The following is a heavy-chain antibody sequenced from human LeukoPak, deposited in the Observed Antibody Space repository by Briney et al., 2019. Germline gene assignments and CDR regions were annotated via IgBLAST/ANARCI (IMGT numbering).Heavy chain of an antibody. D-gene: IGHD6-6*01. Sequence: GGSLRLSCAASGFTFSSYWMSWVRQTPGKGLEWVANIKQDGSEKYYVDSVKGRFTISRDNAKNSLYLQMNSLRAEDTAVYYCARDRRRSYYYYGMDVWGQGTTVTVSS. V-gene: IGHV3-7*01. CDR1: GFTFSSYW. J-gene: IGHJ6*02. CDR2: IKQDGSEK. CDR3: ARDRRRSYYYYGMDV.